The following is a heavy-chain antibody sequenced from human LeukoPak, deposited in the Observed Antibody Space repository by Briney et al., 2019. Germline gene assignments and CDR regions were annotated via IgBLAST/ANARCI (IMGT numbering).Heavy chain of an antibody. D-gene: IGHD3-10*01. V-gene: IGHV4-59*01. CDR3: AREGRGMVREVIIENDAFDI. CDR1: GGSISSYY. Sequence: SETLSLTCTVSGGSISSYYWSWIRQPPGKGLEWIGYIYYSGSTNYNPSLKSRVTISVDTSKNQFSLKLSSVTAADTAVYYCAREGRGMVREVIIENDAFDIWGQGTMVTVSS. CDR2: IYYSGST. J-gene: IGHJ3*02.